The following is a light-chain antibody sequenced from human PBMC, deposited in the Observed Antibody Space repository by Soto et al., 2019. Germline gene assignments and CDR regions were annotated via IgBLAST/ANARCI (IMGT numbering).Light chain of an antibody. CDR1: QSVSRSY. J-gene: IGKJ2*01. CDR3: QQYGSSPYT. Sequence: EVVLTQSPGTLSLSPGERATLSCRASQSVSRSYLAWYQQKPGQAPRLLIYIASSRATGIPDRFSGSGSRTDFTLTISRLEPEDFAMYYCQQYGSSPYTFGQGTKLEIK. CDR2: IAS. V-gene: IGKV3-20*01.